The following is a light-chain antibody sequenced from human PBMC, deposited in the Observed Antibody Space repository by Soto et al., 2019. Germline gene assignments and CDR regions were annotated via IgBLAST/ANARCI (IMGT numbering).Light chain of an antibody. CDR2: GNI. V-gene: IGLV1-40*01. Sequence: QSVLTQPPSVTGAPGQRISISCTGSNSSIGAGYDVHWYQQLPGTAPKLLIYGNINRPSGVPDRFSGSKSATSASLAIAGLQAEDEADYYCQSYDSSLSAYVFGAGTKLTVL. CDR3: QSYDSSLSAYV. J-gene: IGLJ1*01. CDR1: NSSIGAGYD.